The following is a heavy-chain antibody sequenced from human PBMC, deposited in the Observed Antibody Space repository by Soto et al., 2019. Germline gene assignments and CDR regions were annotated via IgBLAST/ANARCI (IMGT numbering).Heavy chain of an antibody. CDR1: GYTFTGYY. D-gene: IGHD2-2*01. CDR2: INPNSGGT. V-gene: IGHV1-2*02. J-gene: IGHJ4*02. CDR3: ARTGGISFQYQLPPPAGRAAAGEFDY. Sequence: QVQLVQSGAEVKKPGASVKVSCKASGYTFTGYYMHWVRQAPGQGLEWMGWINPNSGGTNYAQKVQGRGTQTRDTGIRTAYIELGRMRSDDTAVYYCARTGGISFQYQLPPPAGRAAAGEFDYWGQGTLVTVSS.